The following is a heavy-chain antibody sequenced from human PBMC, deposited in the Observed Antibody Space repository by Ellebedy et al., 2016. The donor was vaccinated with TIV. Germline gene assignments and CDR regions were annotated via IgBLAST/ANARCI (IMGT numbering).Heavy chain of an antibody. V-gene: IGHV1-8*01. CDR2: MNPNSGNT. Sequence: ASVKVSCXASGYTFTSYDINWMRQATGQGLEWMGWMNPNSGNTGYAQKFQGRVTITADKSTSTAYMELSSLRSEDTAVYYCARDAVVVVPAATQEFRGMDVWGQGTTVTVSS. CDR1: GYTFTSYD. J-gene: IGHJ6*02. D-gene: IGHD2-2*01. CDR3: ARDAVVVVPAATQEFRGMDV.